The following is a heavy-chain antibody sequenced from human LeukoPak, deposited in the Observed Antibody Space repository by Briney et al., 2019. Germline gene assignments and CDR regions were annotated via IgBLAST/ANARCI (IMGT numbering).Heavy chain of an antibody. CDR1: GFTFSSYG. V-gene: IGHV3-33*01. D-gene: IGHD5-24*01. Sequence: GGSLRLSCAASGFTFSSYGMHWVRQAPGKGLEWVAVKWYDGSNKYYADSVKGRFTISRDNSKNTLYLQMNSLRAEDTAVYYCARGLQVRYYYNYMDVWGKGTTVTVSS. CDR2: KWYDGSNK. J-gene: IGHJ6*03. CDR3: ARGLQVRYYYNYMDV.